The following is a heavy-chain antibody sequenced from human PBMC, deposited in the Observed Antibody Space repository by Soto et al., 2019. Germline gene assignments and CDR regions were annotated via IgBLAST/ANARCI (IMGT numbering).Heavy chain of an antibody. D-gene: IGHD3-3*01. V-gene: IGHV4-31*03. CDR3: ARWWSGSRQGFDP. J-gene: IGHJ5*02. Sequence: QVQLQESGPGLVKPSQTLSLTCTVSGGSISSGDYYWSWIRQHPGKGLEWIGYIYYSESTYYNPSLKSRVTISVDTSKNQCSLKLSSVTAADTAVYYCARWWSGSRQGFDPWGQGTLVTVSS. CDR1: GGSISSGDYY. CDR2: IYYSEST.